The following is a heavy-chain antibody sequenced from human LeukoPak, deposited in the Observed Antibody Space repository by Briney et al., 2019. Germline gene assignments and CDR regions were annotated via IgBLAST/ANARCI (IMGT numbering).Heavy chain of an antibody. CDR1: GGSISSYY. Sequence: SETLSLTCTVSGGSISSYYWSWIRQPPGKGLEWIGYIYYSGSTNYNHSLKSQVTISVDTYKNQFSLNLSSVTAAATDVYYCARGYGDYVFDYWGQGTLVTVSS. V-gene: IGHV4-59*08. D-gene: IGHD4-17*01. CDR3: ARGYGDYVFDY. J-gene: IGHJ4*02. CDR2: IYYSGST.